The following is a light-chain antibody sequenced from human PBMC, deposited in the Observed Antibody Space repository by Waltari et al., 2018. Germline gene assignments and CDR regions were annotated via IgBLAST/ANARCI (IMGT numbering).Light chain of an antibody. J-gene: IGLJ3*02. CDR2: YDS. CDR1: NIGSKS. Sequence: YVLTQPPSVSVDPGKTARLTCGGDNIGSKSVNWYQQKPGQAPLLVMFYDSDRPSEIPERLSGSNSRNTATRTISWVEAGDEADYHCQVWDDVTDSGVFGGGTKLTVL. CDR3: QVWDDVTDSGV. V-gene: IGLV3-21*04.